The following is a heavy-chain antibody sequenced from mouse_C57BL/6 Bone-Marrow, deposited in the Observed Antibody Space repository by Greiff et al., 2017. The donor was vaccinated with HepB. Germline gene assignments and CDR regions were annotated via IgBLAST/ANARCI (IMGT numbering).Heavy chain of an antibody. J-gene: IGHJ2*01. CDR2: INPSTGGT. CDR3: TRSPYGYERGDYFDY. Sequence: EVQLQQSGPELVKPGASVKISCKASGYSFTGYYMNWVKQSPEKSLEWIGEINPSTGGTTYNQKFKAKATLTVDKSSSTAYMQLKSLTSEDSAVYYCTRSPYGYERGDYFDYWGQGTTLTVSS. D-gene: IGHD2-2*01. CDR1: GYSFTGYY. V-gene: IGHV1-42*01.